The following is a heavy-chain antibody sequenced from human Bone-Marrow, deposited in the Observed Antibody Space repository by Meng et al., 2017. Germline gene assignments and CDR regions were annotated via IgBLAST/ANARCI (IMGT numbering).Heavy chain of an antibody. CDR1: GDSISSVIW. CDR3: GRDQGRELINH. J-gene: IGHJ4*02. Sequence: QVQLQESGPGLVKPSGTLSLTCTVSGDSISSVIWWSWVRQPPGKGLEWIGEVYHRGDTNYNPSLKSRVDISVDKSKNQFYLSLFSVTAADTAVYYCGRDQGRELINHWGQGTLVTVSS. CDR2: VYHRGDT. D-gene: IGHD1-7*01. V-gene: IGHV4-4*02.